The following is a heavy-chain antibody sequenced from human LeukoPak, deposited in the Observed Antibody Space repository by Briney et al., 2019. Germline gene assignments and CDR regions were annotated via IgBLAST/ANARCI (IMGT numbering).Heavy chain of an antibody. J-gene: IGHJ4*02. CDR1: GGTFSSYA. CDR3: AREEGDGHNYYFDY. V-gene: IGHV1-69*13. Sequence: SVKVSFKASGGTFSSYAISWVRQAPGQGLEWMGGIIPIFGTANYAQKFQGRVTITAGESTSTAYMELSSLRSEDTAVYYCAREEGDGHNYYFDYWGQGTLVTVSS. CDR2: IIPIFGTA. D-gene: IGHD5-24*01.